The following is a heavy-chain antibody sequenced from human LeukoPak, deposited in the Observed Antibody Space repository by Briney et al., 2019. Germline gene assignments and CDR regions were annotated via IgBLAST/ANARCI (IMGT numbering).Heavy chain of an antibody. Sequence: GGSLRLSCAASGFTFSSYWMHWVRQAPGKGLVWVSRINSDGSSTSYADSVKGRFTISRDNAKNTLYLQMNSLRAEDTAVYYCARGFYYYYYYVDVWGKGTTVTVSS. CDR1: GFTFSSYW. J-gene: IGHJ6*03. CDR2: INSDGSST. V-gene: IGHV3-74*01. CDR3: ARGFYYYYYYVDV.